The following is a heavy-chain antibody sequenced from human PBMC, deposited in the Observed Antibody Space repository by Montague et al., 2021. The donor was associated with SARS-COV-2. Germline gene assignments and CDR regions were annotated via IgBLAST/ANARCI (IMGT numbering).Heavy chain of an antibody. CDR2: IHYSGST. V-gene: IGHV4-39*01. D-gene: IGHD4-17*01. J-gene: IGHJ3*02. CDR3: AMRGGALDAFDI. CDR1: GGSIRTSSYY. Sequence: SETLSLTCTVSGGSIRTSSYYWGWVRQPPGKGLDWIGSIHYSGSTYYNPSFKSRVTISVDTSKNQFSLKLSSVTAADTAVYYCAMRGGALDAFDIWGQGKMVIVSS.